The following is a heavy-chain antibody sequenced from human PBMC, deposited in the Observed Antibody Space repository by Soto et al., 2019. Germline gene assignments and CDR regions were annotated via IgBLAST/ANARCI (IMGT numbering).Heavy chain of an antibody. Sequence: PXXTLSLPFTVSGGSISSYYWRWIRQPPGKGLEWIGYIYYSGSTNYNPSLKSRVTISVDTSKNQFSLKLSSVTAAHTAVYYCARVGNDFWSGYYYIDYWGQGTLVTVSS. CDR3: ARVGNDFWSGYYYIDY. V-gene: IGHV4-59*01. CDR1: GGSISSYY. J-gene: IGHJ4*02. D-gene: IGHD3-3*01. CDR2: IYYSGST.